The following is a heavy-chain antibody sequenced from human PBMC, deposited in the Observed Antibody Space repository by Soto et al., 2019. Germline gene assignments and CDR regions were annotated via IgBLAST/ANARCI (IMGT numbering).Heavy chain of an antibody. V-gene: IGHV1-69*08. CDR1: GGTFSIYT. J-gene: IGHJ4*02. Sequence: QVQLVQSGSEVKKPGSSVKVSCKASGGTFSIYTISWVRQAPGQGLEWMGRVIPIFDATSYAQRFQGRVTITADKSTTTAYMELSSLRSEDTAVYYCARDRDNSNWPNFDYWGQGTLVTVSS. CDR2: VIPIFDAT. CDR3: ARDRDNSNWPNFDY. D-gene: IGHD6-13*01.